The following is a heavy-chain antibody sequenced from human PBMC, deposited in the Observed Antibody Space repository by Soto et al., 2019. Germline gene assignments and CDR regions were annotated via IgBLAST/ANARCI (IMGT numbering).Heavy chain of an antibody. V-gene: IGHV5-51*01. D-gene: IGHD4-17*01. CDR3: AGTDYGDYDGYNWFDP. CDR2: IYPGDSDT. Sequence: GESLKISCKGSGYSFTSYWIGWVRQMPGKGLEWMGIIYPGDSDTRYSPSFQGQVAISADKSISTAYLQWSSLRSEDTAVYYCAGTDYGDYDGYNWFDPWGQGTLVTVSS. CDR1: GYSFTSYW. J-gene: IGHJ5*02.